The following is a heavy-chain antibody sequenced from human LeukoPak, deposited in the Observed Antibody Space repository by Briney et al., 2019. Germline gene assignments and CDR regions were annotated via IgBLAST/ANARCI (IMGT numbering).Heavy chain of an antibody. CDR2: INPNSGGT. CDR3: ARDARPWGATSDY. Sequence: ASVKVSCKASGYTFTGYYMHWVRQAPGQGLESMGWINPNSGGTNYAQKFQGRVTMPRDTSISTAYMELSRLRADDTAVYYCARDARPWGATSDYWGQGTLVTVSS. J-gene: IGHJ4*02. D-gene: IGHD1-26*01. CDR1: GYTFTGYY. V-gene: IGHV1-2*02.